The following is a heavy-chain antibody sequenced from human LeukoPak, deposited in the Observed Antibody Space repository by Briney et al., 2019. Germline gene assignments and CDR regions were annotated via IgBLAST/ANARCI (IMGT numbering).Heavy chain of an antibody. D-gene: IGHD1-26*01. CDR1: GGSISSYY. J-gene: IGHJ4*02. CDR2: IYPSGST. CDR3: ARENSGSYREFDY. V-gene: IGHV4-4*07. Sequence: SETLSLTCTVSGGSISSYYWTWTRQPAGKGLEWIGRIYPSGSTNYNPSLKSRVTMSVDTSKNQFSLKLSSVTAADTAVYYCARENSGSYREFDYWGQGTLVTVSS.